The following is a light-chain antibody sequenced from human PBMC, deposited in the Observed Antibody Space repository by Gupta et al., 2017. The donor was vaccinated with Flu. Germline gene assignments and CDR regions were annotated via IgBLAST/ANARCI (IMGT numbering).Light chain of an antibody. V-gene: IGKV1-5*03. J-gene: IGKJ2*01. CDR1: QSIRNW. CDR2: KAS. Sequence: PYTLSASVGDRVTITCRASQSIRNWLAWYQQKPGKAPNLLIYKASSLESGVPSRFSGSGSGTEFTLTISSLQPDDFATYYCQQYDTYSGTFGQGTKLEIK. CDR3: QQYDTYSGT.